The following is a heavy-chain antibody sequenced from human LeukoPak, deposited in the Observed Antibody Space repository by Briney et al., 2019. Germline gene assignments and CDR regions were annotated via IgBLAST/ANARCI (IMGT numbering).Heavy chain of an antibody. D-gene: IGHD1-26*01. CDR1: GGSFSGYY. CDR2: INHSGST. Sequence: SETLSLTCTVSGGSFSGYYWSWIRQPPGKGLEWIGEINHSGSTNYNPSLKSRVTISVDTSKNQFSLKLSSVTAADTAVYYCAGRTGLQYSGSYFAYWGQGTLVTVSS. J-gene: IGHJ4*02. CDR3: AGRTGLQYSGSYFAY. V-gene: IGHV4-34*01.